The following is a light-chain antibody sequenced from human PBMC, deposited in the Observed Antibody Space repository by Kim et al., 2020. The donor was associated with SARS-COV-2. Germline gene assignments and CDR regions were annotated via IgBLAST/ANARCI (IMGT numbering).Light chain of an antibody. CDR2: DAS. CDR1: QGISSA. Sequence: ASVGDRVTITCRASQGISSALAWYQQTPGKAPKLLIFDASILQTGVPSRFSGSGSGTDFTLSISSLQPEDFATYYCQHVSGYPLTFGGGTKVDIK. CDR3: QHVSGYPLT. V-gene: IGKV1-13*02. J-gene: IGKJ4*01.